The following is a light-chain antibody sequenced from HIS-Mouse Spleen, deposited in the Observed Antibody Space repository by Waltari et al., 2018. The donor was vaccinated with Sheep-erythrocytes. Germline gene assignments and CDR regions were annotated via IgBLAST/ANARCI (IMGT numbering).Light chain of an antibody. Sequence: SYELTQPPSVSVSPGQTASITCSGDKLGDKYACWYQQKPGQSPVLVIYQDSKRPSGIPERFSGSNSGNTATLTISGTQAMDEADYYCQAWDSSIYVFGTGTKV. J-gene: IGLJ1*01. CDR3: QAWDSSIYV. V-gene: IGLV3-1*01. CDR2: QDS. CDR1: KLGDKY.